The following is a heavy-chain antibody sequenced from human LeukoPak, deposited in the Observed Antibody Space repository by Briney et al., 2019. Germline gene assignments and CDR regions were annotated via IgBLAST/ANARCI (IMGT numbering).Heavy chain of an antibody. Sequence: SQTLSLTCAISGDSVSSNSAAWNWIRQSQSRGLEWLGRTYYRSKWYNDYAVSVKSRITINPDTSKNQFSLQLNSVTPEDTAVYYCARDPGENYYGMDVWGQGTTVTVSS. V-gene: IGHV6-1*01. CDR1: GDSVSSNSAA. CDR2: TYYRSKWYN. CDR3: ARDPGENYYGMDV. J-gene: IGHJ6*02.